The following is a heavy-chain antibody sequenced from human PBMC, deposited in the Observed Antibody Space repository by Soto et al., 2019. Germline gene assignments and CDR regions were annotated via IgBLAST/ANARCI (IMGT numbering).Heavy chain of an antibody. Sequence: QVQLVQSGAEVKKPGASVKVSCKASGYTFTSYGISWVRQAPGQGLEWMGWISAYNGNTNYAQKLQRRVTMTTDTSTSTAYIELRSLRSDDTAVYYCASYSSGWYFDYWGQGTLVTVSS. CDR3: ASYSSGWYFDY. CDR1: GYTFTSYG. J-gene: IGHJ4*02. CDR2: ISAYNGNT. D-gene: IGHD6-19*01. V-gene: IGHV1-18*01.